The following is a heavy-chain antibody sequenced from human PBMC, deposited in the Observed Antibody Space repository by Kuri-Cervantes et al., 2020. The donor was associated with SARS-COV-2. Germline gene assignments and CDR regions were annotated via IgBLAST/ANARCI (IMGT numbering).Heavy chain of an antibody. CDR3: ARDAVVATSPWFDP. J-gene: IGHJ5*02. Sequence: SETLSLTCTVSGGSILSGTYYWTWIRQAAGKGLEWIGSMYTSGTTSYNPSLKSRVTISVDTSKNHFSLELKSVTAADTALYFCARDAVVATSPWFDPWGQGTLVTVSS. CDR1: GGSILSGTYY. V-gene: IGHV4-61*02. D-gene: IGHD3-22*01. CDR2: MYTSGTT.